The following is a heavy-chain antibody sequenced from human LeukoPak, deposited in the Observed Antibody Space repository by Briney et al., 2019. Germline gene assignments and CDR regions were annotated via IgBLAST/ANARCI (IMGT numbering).Heavy chain of an antibody. J-gene: IGHJ3*02. CDR2: ISYDGSNK. CDR1: GFTFSSYG. CDR3: AKDFAYCGGDCPLDAFDI. Sequence: PGRSLRLSCAASGFTFSSYGMHWVRQAPGKGLEWVAVISYDGSNKYYADSVKGRFTISRDSSKNTLYLQMNSLRAEDTAVYYCAKDFAYCGGDCPLDAFDIWGQGTMVTVSS. V-gene: IGHV3-30*18. D-gene: IGHD2-21*02.